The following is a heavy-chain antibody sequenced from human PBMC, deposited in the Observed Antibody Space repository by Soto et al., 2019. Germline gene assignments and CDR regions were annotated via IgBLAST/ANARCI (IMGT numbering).Heavy chain of an antibody. J-gene: IGHJ6*02. Sequence: PSETLSLTCTVSGGSISSGGYYWSWIRQHPGKGLEWIGYIYYSGSTYYNPSLKSRVTISVDTSKNQFSLKLSSVTAADTAVYYCAASCVGCGGFNYYGMDVWGQGTTVTFSS. V-gene: IGHV4-31*03. D-gene: IGHD2-21*01. CDR2: IYYSGST. CDR3: AASCVGCGGFNYYGMDV. CDR1: GGSISSGGYY.